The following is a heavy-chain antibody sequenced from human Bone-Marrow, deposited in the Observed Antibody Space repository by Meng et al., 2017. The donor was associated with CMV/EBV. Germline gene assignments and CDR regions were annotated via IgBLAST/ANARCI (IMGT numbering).Heavy chain of an antibody. J-gene: IGHJ3*02. V-gene: IGHV3-30-3*01. CDR3: AKARVIYCSSTSCYWPVAFDI. D-gene: IGHD2-2*01. CDR1: GFTFSSYA. CDR2: ISYDGSNK. Sequence: GESLKISCAASGFTFSSYAMHWVRQAPGKGLEWVAVISYDGSNKYYADSVKGRFTISRDKSKHTLYLQMNSLRAEDTAVYYCAKARVIYCSSTSCYWPVAFDIWGQGTMVTVSS.